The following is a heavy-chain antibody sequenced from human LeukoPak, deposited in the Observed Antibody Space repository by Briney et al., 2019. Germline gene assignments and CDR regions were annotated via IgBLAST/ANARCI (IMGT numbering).Heavy chain of an antibody. CDR1: GYSISSGYY. Sequence: PSETLSLTCSVSGYSISSGYYWSWIRQPPGKGLEWIGYIYYSGSTNYNPSLKSRVTISVDTSKNQFSLKLSSVTAADTAVYYCARACVAAAEDYLDYWGQGTLVTVSS. D-gene: IGHD6-13*01. J-gene: IGHJ4*02. V-gene: IGHV4-61*01. CDR2: IYYSGST. CDR3: ARACVAAAEDYLDY.